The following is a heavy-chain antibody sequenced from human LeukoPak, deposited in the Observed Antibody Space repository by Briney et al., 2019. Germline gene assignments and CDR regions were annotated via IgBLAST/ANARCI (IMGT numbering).Heavy chain of an antibody. CDR1: GFTFSSYA. D-gene: IGHD3-16*02. CDR2: ISGSGAST. J-gene: IGHJ4*02. V-gene: IGHV3-23*01. CDR3: AKDPSGASIVRYFDY. Sequence: PGGSLRLSCAASGFTFSSYAMSWVRQAPGKGLEWVSVISGSGASTFYADSVKGRFSISSDNSKNTLYLQMNSLRAEDTAVYYCAKDPSGASIVRYFDYWGQGTLVIVSS.